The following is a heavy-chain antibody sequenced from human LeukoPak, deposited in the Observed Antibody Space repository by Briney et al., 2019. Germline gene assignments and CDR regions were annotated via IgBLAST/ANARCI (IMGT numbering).Heavy chain of an antibody. J-gene: IGHJ5*02. D-gene: IGHD6-13*01. CDR1: GYKLTNNW. CDR2: IYPGYSDA. V-gene: IGHV5-51*01. CDR3: VRFALTSSLDH. Sequence: GESLKISCRISGYKLTNNWIGWVRQVPGEGLEWMGLIYPGYSDAKDSPSFQGRVTLSVDASISTAYLQLSGLRASDTAIYYCVRFALTSSLDHWGQGTLVTVSS.